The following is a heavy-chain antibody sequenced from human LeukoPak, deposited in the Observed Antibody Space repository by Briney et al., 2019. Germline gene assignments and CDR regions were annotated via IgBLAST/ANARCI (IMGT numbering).Heavy chain of an antibody. CDR3: AKDIDSGEGYGDYGYFDY. CDR2: ISWNSGSI. Sequence: GGSLRLSCAASGFTFGDYGMSWVRQAPGKGLEWVSGISWNSGSIGYADSVKGRFTISRDNAKNSLYLQMNSLRAEDTALYYCAKDIDSGEGYGDYGYFDYWGQGTLVTVSS. D-gene: IGHD4-17*01. CDR1: GFTFGDYG. J-gene: IGHJ4*02. V-gene: IGHV3-9*01.